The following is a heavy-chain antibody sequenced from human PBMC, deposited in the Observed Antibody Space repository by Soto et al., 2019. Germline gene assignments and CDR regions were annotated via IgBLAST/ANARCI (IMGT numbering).Heavy chain of an antibody. D-gene: IGHD3-10*01. V-gene: IGHV3-53*04. CDR2: IYSGGDT. J-gene: IGHJ6*04. CDR1: GFADRNNY. Sequence: EVQLVESGGGLVQPGGSLRLSCTASGFADRNNYMTWVRQAPGKGLEWVSLIYSGGDTAYADSVKGRFTISRHTSQNTLYLQMNSLRAEDTAVYYCARKTDSIPSGGDVWGKGTAVTVSS. CDR3: ARKTDSIPSGGDV.